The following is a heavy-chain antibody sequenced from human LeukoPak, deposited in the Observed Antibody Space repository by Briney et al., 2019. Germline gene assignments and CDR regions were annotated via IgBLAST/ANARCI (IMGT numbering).Heavy chain of an antibody. CDR2: IYSGGST. Sequence: GGSLRLSCAASGFTVSSNYMSWVRQAPGEGLEWVSVIYSGGSTYYADSVKGRFTISRDNSKNTLYLQMNSLRAEDTAVYYCARAQAMVRGVIIREDWFDPWGQGTLVTVSS. J-gene: IGHJ5*02. CDR3: ARAQAMVRGVIIREDWFDP. V-gene: IGHV3-66*01. CDR1: GFTVSSNY. D-gene: IGHD3-10*01.